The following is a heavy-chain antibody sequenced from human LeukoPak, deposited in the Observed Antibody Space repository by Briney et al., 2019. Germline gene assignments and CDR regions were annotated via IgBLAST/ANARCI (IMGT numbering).Heavy chain of an antibody. CDR2: IRSKANSYAT. CDR3: TRSSSGDGDYGY. Sequence: GGSLRLSCAASGFTFSGSAMHWVRQASGKRLEWVGRIRSKANSYATAYAASVKGRFTISRDDSKNTAYLQMNSLKTEDTAVYYCTRSSSGDGDYGYWGQETLVTVSS. J-gene: IGHJ4*02. V-gene: IGHV3-73*01. D-gene: IGHD4-17*01. CDR1: GFTFSGSA.